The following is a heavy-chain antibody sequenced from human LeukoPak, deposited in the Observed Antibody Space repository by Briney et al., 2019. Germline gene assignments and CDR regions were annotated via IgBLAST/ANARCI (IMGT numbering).Heavy chain of an antibody. Sequence: GGSLRLSCAASGFTFSTYSMNWVRQAPGKGLEWVSSINSDSSLMYYAESVKGRFTISRDNARNSLYLQMNSLRAEDTAVYYCIRDLFDDYSLDYWGQGTLVTVSS. CDR3: IRDLFDDYSLDY. J-gene: IGHJ4*02. CDR1: GFTFSTYS. D-gene: IGHD3-16*01. V-gene: IGHV3-21*01. CDR2: INSDSSLM.